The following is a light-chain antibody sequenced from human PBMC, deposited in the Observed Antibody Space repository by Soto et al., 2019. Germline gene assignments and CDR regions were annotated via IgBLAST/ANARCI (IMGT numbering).Light chain of an antibody. CDR1: QSLLHSSGKTY. Sequence: DIVMTQTPLSLAVTPGQPASISCKSSQSLLHSSGKTYLFWYLQKSGQAPQLLIYEISNPFSGDPEVFSGSGAGTDFTLRISRVEAEDVGVYYCMHSVQVPWTFGQGTKVDIK. J-gene: IGKJ1*01. V-gene: IGKV2D-29*01. CDR2: EIS. CDR3: MHSVQVPWT.